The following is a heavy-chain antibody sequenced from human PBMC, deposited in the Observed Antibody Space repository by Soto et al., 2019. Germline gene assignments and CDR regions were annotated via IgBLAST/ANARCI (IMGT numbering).Heavy chain of an antibody. CDR2: IYHSGST. CDR1: GCSISSGGYS. CDR3: ARGGYSYGRYFDP. J-gene: IGHJ5*02. Sequence: SETLSLTCAVSGCSISSGGYSWSWIRQPPGKGLEWIGYIYHSGSTYYNPSLKSRVTISVDRSKNQFSLKLSSVTAADTAVYYCARGGYSYGRYFDPWGQGTLVTVSS. D-gene: IGHD5-18*01. V-gene: IGHV4-30-2*01.